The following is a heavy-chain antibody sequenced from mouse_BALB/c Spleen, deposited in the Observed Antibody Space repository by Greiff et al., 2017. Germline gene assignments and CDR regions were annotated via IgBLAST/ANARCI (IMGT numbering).Heavy chain of an antibody. V-gene: IGHV5-9-3*01. CDR3: AYLLSDYDGSPFAY. Sequence: EVQGVESGGGLVKPGGSLKLSCAASGFTFSSYAMSWVRQTPEKRLEWVATISSGGSYTYYPDSVKGRFTISRDNAKNTLYLQMSSLRSEDTAMYYCAYLLSDYDGSPFAYWGQGTLVTVSA. D-gene: IGHD2-4*01. J-gene: IGHJ3*01. CDR1: GFTFSSYA. CDR2: ISSGGSYT.